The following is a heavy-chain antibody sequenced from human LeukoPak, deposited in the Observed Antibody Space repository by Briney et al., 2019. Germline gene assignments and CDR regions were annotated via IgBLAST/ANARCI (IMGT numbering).Heavy chain of an antibody. CDR1: GFTFSSYA. CDR2: ISGSGGST. V-gene: IGHV3-23*01. CDR3: AKEAFRENDYGDYGGPNY. D-gene: IGHD4-17*01. Sequence: GGSLRLSCAASGFTFSSYAMSWVRQAPGKGLEWVSAISGSGGSTYYADSVKGRFTISRDNSKDTLFLQMNSLTSDDTGVYYCAKEAFRENDYGDYGGPNYWGQGTLVTVSS. J-gene: IGHJ4*02.